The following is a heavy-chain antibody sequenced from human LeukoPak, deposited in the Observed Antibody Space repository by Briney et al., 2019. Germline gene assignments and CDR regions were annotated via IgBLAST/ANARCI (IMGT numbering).Heavy chain of an antibody. J-gene: IGHJ6*03. CDR2: IIPIFGTA. Sequence: GASVKVSCKASGGTFSSYAISWVRQAPGQGLEWMGGIIPIFGTANYAQKFQGRVTITTDESTSTAYMELSSLRSEDTAVYYCVVPAAPLKYYYYYMDVWGKGTTVTVSS. D-gene: IGHD2-2*01. CDR1: GGTFSSYA. V-gene: IGHV1-69*05. CDR3: VVPAAPLKYYYYYMDV.